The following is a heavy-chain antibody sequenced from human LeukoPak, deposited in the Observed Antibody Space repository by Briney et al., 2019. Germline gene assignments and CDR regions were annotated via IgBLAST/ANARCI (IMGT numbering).Heavy chain of an antibody. CDR2: INPRDGGT. CDR3: ARDGNYGMDV. D-gene: IGHD1-1*01. J-gene: IGHJ6*02. Sequence: ASVKVSCKASGYIFISYYMNWVRQAPGQGLEWMGIINPRDGGTSYAQKFQGRVTMARGTSTSTVYMELSSLRSEDTALYFCARDGNYGMDVWGQGTTVTVSS. V-gene: IGHV1-46*01. CDR1: GYIFISYY.